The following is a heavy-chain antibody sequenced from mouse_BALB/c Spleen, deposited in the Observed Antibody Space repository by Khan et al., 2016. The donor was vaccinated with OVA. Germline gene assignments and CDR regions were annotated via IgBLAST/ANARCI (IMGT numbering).Heavy chain of an antibody. Sequence: EVELVESGGGLVKPGGSLKLSCTASGFTFSSYDMSWVRQTPEKRLEWVAYINSGGDTTYSPDTVKGRFTISSDNAKNTLYLQMSSRKSEDTAIYYCTRRPGYFDVWGAGTTVTVSS. J-gene: IGHJ1*01. CDR1: GFTFSSYD. CDR3: TRRPGYFDV. V-gene: IGHV5-12-1*01. CDR2: INSGGDTT.